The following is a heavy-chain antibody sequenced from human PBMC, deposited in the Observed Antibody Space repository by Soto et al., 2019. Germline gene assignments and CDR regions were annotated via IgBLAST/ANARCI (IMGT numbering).Heavy chain of an antibody. V-gene: IGHV1-69*01. J-gene: IGHJ4*02. CDR3: ARVEREHNRVGPIDY. CDR2: IIPIFGTA. Sequence: QVQLVQSGAEVKKPGSSVKVSCKASGGTFSSYAISWVRQAPGQGLEWMGGIIPIFGTANYAQKLQGRVTITADESTSTAYMELSSLRSEDTAVYYCARVEREHNRVGPIDYWGQGTLVTVSS. CDR1: GGTFSSYA. D-gene: IGHD1-1*01.